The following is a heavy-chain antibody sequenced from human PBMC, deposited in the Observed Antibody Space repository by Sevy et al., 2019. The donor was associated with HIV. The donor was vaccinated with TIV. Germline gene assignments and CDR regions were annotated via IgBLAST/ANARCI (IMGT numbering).Heavy chain of an antibody. CDR1: GGSISSGDYY. CDR2: IYYSGSA. Sequence: SETLSLTCTVSGGSISSGDYYWSWIRQPPGKGLEWIWYIYYSGSAYYNPSLKSRVTISVDTSKNQFSLKLSSVTAADTAVYYCARDLRQSSRYYYYGMDVWGQGTTVTVSS. D-gene: IGHD6-19*01. J-gene: IGHJ6*02. V-gene: IGHV4-30-4*01. CDR3: ARDLRQSSRYYYYGMDV.